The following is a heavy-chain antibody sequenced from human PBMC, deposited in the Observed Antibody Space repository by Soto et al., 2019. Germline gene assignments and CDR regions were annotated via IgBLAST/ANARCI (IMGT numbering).Heavy chain of an antibody. D-gene: IGHD3-22*01. J-gene: IGHJ4*02. CDR1: GFTFSDNY. CDR2: ISSSGSSR. CDR3: ARGDSSGCPEY. Sequence: QVQLVESGGGLVKPGGSLRLSCAASGFTFSDNYMSWIRQAPGKGLEWVSYISSSGSSRNYADSVKGRLTISRDNAKNALYLQMNSLRAEDTAVYYCARGDSSGCPEYWGQGTLVTVSS. V-gene: IGHV3-11*01.